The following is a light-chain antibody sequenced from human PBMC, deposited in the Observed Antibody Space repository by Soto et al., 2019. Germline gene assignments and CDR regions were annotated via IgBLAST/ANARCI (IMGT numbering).Light chain of an antibody. Sequence: ILLTQSPSSRSSSVGDRVTITCRASQGSATSLAWYQQKPGKAPQLLIYAPSNFQSGVPSRFSGSGSGTHFTLTISSLQPEDFATYYCQQLHGYPITFGQGTRLEI. J-gene: IGKJ5*01. V-gene: IGKV1-9*01. CDR3: QQLHGYPIT. CDR1: QGSATS. CDR2: APS.